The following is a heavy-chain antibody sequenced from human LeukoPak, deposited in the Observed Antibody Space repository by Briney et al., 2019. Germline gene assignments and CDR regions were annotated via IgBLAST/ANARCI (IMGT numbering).Heavy chain of an antibody. D-gene: IGHD3-10*02. V-gene: IGHV3-53*01. CDR2: IYSGGST. J-gene: IGHJ6*04. CDR1: GFTVSSNY. Sequence: PGGSLRLSCAASGFTVSSNYMSWVRQAPGKGREWVSVIYSGGSTYYADSVKGRFTISRDNPKNSLYLQMNSLRAEDTAVYYCAELGITMIGGVWGKGTTVTISS. CDR3: AELGITMIGGV.